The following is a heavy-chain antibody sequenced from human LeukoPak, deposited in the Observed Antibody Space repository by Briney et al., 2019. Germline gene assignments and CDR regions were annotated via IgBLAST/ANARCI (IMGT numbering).Heavy chain of an antibody. D-gene: IGHD5-18*01. V-gene: IGHV1-2*02. CDR1: GYTFTGYC. Sequence: ASVKVSCKASGYTFTGYCMHWVRQAPGQGLEWMGWINPNSGGTNYAQKFQGRVTMTRDTSISTAYMELSRLRSDDTAVYYCARKQWIQPAYYDYWGQGTLVTVSS. CDR3: ARKQWIQPAYYDY. J-gene: IGHJ4*02. CDR2: INPNSGGT.